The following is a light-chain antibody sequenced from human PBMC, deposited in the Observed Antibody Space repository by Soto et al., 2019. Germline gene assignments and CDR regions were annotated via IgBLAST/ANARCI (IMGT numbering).Light chain of an antibody. Sequence: SALTQPASATDSPGQSITISCTGTSSDVGGYNHVSWYQQHPGKPPKLIIYDVANRPSGVSNRFSGSKSGSTASLIISRLQTEDEADYYCVSYTSSTTYVFGTGTKVTVL. CDR3: VSYTSSTTYV. CDR2: DVA. CDR1: SSDVGGYNH. V-gene: IGLV2-14*03. J-gene: IGLJ1*01.